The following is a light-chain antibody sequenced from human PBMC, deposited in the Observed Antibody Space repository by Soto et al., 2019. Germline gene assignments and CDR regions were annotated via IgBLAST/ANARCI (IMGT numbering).Light chain of an antibody. CDR2: SNN. V-gene: IGLV1-44*01. J-gene: IGLJ2*01. Sequence: QSVLTQPPSASGTPGQRVTIACSGGSSNIESNTVTWYQQVPGTAPKLLVYSNNQRPSGVPDRFSGSQAGTSASLAISGLQSEDEADYYCATWDDSLKGWVIGGGTKVTVL. CDR3: ATWDDSLKGWV. CDR1: SSNIESNT.